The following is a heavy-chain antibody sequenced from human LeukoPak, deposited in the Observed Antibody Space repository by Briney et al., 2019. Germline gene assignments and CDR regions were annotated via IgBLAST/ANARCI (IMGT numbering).Heavy chain of an antibody. J-gene: IGHJ4*02. D-gene: IGHD3-3*01. Sequence: GGSLRLSCAASGFTFSSYAMHWVRQAPGKGLEWVAVISYDGSNKYYADSVKGRFTISRDNSKNTQYLQMNSLRAEDTAVYYCARDRRYDFWSGYLGYWGQGTLVTVSS. CDR2: ISYDGSNK. CDR1: GFTFSSYA. CDR3: ARDRRYDFWSGYLGY. V-gene: IGHV3-30-3*01.